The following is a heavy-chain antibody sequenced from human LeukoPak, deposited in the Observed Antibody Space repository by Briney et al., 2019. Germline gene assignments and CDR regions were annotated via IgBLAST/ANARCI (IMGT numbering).Heavy chain of an antibody. D-gene: IGHD3-10*01. CDR2: IYYSGST. V-gene: IGHV4-39*07. CDR3: AREWFGELSGGWFDP. CDR1: GGSISSGDYY. J-gene: IGHJ5*02. Sequence: SETLSLTCTVSGGSISSGDYYWSWIRQPPGKGLEWIGSIYYSGSTYYNPSLKSRVTISVDTSKNQFSLKLSSVTAADTAVYYCAREWFGELSGGWFDPWGQGTLVTVSS.